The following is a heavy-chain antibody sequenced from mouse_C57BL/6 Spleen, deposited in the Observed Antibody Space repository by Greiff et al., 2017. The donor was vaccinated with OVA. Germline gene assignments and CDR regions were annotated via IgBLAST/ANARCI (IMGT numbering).Heavy chain of an antibody. Sequence: EVQVVESGTVLARPGASVKMSCKTSGYTFTSYWMHWVKQRPGQGLEWIGAIYPGNSDTSYNQKFKGKAKLTAVTSASTAYMELSSLTNEDSAVYYCTLYYGNYAWFAYWGQGTLVTVSA. CDR3: TLYYGNYAWFAY. CDR1: GYTFTSYW. V-gene: IGHV1-5*01. CDR2: IYPGNSDT. J-gene: IGHJ3*01. D-gene: IGHD2-1*01.